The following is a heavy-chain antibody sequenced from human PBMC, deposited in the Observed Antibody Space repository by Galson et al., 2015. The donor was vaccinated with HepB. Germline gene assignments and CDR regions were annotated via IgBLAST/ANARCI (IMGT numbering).Heavy chain of an antibody. CDR3: ARLGYSSDFDY. Sequence: SVKVSCKASGGTFSSYAISWVRQAPGQGLEWMGRIIPILGIANYAQKFQGRVTMTTDTSTSTAYMELRSLRSDDTAVYYCARLGYSSDFDYWGQGTLVTVSS. CDR2: IIPILGIA. CDR1: GGTFSSYA. D-gene: IGHD5-18*01. J-gene: IGHJ4*02. V-gene: IGHV1-69*04.